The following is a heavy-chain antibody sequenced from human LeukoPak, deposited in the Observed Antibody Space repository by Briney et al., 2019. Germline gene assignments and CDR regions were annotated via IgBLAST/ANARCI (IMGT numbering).Heavy chain of an antibody. CDR1: DGSISSYY. CDR3: ARHGDGYNPFDY. D-gene: IGHD5-24*01. J-gene: IGHJ4*02. Sequence: SETLSLTCTVSDGSISSYYWSWIRQPPGKGLEWIGYIYYSGRTNYNPSLMSRVTISLDTSKNQFSLTLRSVTAADTAVYYCARHGDGYNPFDYWGQGILVTVSS. V-gene: IGHV4-59*08. CDR2: IYYSGRT.